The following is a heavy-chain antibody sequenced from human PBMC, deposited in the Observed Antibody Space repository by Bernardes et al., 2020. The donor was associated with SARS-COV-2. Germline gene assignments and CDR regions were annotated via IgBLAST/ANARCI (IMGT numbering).Heavy chain of an antibody. Sequence: GSLSLSCAASGFIFRHYAMTWVRPAPGKGLEWISGISNTGSSTYYADSVEGRFTISRDNSKETLYLQMNSLRAEDTAVYYCAKHTNDLFDSWGQGSLVTVSS. CDR3: AKHTNDLFDS. D-gene: IGHD2-8*01. J-gene: IGHJ4*02. CDR2: ISNTGSST. V-gene: IGHV3-23*01. CDR1: GFIFRHYA.